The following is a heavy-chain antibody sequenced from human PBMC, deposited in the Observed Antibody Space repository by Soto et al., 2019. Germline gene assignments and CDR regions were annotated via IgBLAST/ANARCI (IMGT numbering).Heavy chain of an antibody. CDR1: GFTFSSYA. D-gene: IGHD3-22*01. CDR3: AKTGVGYYDSSGYFYY. V-gene: IGHV3-23*01. J-gene: IGHJ4*02. Sequence: GGSLRLSCAASGFTFSSYAMSWVRQAPGKGLEWVSAISGSDGSTYYADSVKGRFTISRDNSKNTLYLQMNSLRAEDTAVYYFAKTGVGYYDSSGYFYYWGQGTLVTVSS. CDR2: ISGSDGST.